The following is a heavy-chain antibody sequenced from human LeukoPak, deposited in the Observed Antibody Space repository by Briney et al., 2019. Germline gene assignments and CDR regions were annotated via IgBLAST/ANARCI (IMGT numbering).Heavy chain of an antibody. CDR3: ASLANWNYVY. CDR1: GGYISSYY. V-gene: IGHV4-59*01. CDR2: IYYSGST. D-gene: IGHD1-7*01. Sequence: SETLSLTCTVSGGYISSYYWSWIRQPPGKGLEWIGYIYYSGSTNYNPSLKSRVTISVDTSKNQFSLKLSSVTAAGTAVYYCASLANWNYVYWGQGTPVTVSS. J-gene: IGHJ4*02.